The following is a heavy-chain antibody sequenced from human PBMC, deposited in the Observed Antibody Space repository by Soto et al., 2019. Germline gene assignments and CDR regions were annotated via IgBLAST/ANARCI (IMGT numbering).Heavy chain of an antibody. V-gene: IGHV4-59*01. CDR3: ARVIVRRITIFGVVLNYYYMDV. D-gene: IGHD3-3*01. CDR1: CAFIRRYY. J-gene: IGHJ6*03. Sequence: ENLHLTCSASCAFIRRYYWIWFRQPTGKGLEWIGYIYYSGSTNYNPSLKSRVTISVDTSKNQFSLKLSSVTAADTAVYYCARVIVRRITIFGVVLNYYYMDVWGQGTTVT. CDR2: IYYSGST.